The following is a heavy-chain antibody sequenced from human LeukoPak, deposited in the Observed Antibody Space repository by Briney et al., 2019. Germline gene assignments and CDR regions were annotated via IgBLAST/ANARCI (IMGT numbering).Heavy chain of an antibody. Sequence: GGPLRLSCAASGFTFSSYGMHWVRQAPGKGLEWVAVISYDGSNKYYADSVKGRFTISRDNSKNTLYPQMNSLRAEDTAVYYCAKDGRGSYTPFDYWGQGTLVTVSS. V-gene: IGHV3-30*18. CDR3: AKDGRGSYTPFDY. J-gene: IGHJ4*02. CDR2: ISYDGSNK. D-gene: IGHD1-26*01. CDR1: GFTFSSYG.